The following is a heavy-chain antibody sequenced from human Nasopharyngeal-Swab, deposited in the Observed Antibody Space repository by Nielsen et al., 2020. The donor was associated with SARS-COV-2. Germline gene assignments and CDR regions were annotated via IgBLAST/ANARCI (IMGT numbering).Heavy chain of an antibody. J-gene: IGHJ6*03. D-gene: IGHD2-21*01. CDR3: ERKKKKGSDGYYYYYMDV. CDR1: GGSISSSSYY. V-gene: IGHV4-39*01. CDR2: IYYSGST. Sequence: SETLSLTCTVSGGSISSSSYYWGWIRQPPGKGLEWIGSIYYSGSTYYNPSLKSRVTISVDTSKNQFSLKLSSVTAADTAVYYCERKKKKGSDGYYYYYMDVWGKGTTVTVSS.